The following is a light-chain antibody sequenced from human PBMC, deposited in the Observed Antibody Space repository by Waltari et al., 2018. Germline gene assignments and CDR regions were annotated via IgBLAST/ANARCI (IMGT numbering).Light chain of an antibody. Sequence: DIKMPQSPSSVSATIDDRVTITFRASQDIGNRSAWYQQKPGKAPNLLIYGTSSLQTGVPSRFSGSGSGTEFTLTISSLQPEDFATYYCQQAKSFPITFGPGTKVDIK. V-gene: IGKV1-12*01. CDR1: QDIGNR. CDR2: GTS. CDR3: QQAKSFPIT. J-gene: IGKJ3*01.